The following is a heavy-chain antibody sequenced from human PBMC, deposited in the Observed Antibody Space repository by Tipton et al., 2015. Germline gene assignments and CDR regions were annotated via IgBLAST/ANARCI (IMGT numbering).Heavy chain of an antibody. D-gene: IGHD3-10*01. Sequence: SLRLSCAASGFTFSSYAITWVRQAPGKGLEWVSGISGSGNIAHYGDSVKGRFTISRDNAKNTLFLQMNSLRVEDTAVYYCAEKRGYFGGHGMDVWGQGTTVTVSS. V-gene: IGHV3-23*01. J-gene: IGHJ6*02. CDR2: ISGSGNIA. CDR1: GFTFSSYA. CDR3: AEKRGYFGGHGMDV.